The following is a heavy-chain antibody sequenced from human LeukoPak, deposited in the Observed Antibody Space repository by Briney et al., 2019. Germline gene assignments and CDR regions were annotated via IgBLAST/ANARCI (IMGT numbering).Heavy chain of an antibody. CDR2: IYYSGST. CDR3: ARLDGYNYSVDY. J-gene: IGHJ4*02. V-gene: IGHV4-59*08. CDR1: GGSTSSYY. Sequence: SETLSLTCTVSGGSTSSYYWSWIRQPPGKGLEWVGYIYYSGSTNYNPSLKSRVTISVDTSKNQFSLKLSSVTAADTAVYYCARLDGYNYSVDYWGQGTLVTVSS. D-gene: IGHD5-24*01.